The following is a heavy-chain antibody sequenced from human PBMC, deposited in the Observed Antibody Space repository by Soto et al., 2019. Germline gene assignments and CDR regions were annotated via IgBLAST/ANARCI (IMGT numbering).Heavy chain of an antibody. CDR3: AREGYDYVWGSYRDYFDY. D-gene: IGHD3-16*02. CDR1: GGSISSSNW. Sequence: SETLSLTCAVSGGSISSSNWWSWVRQPPGKGLEWIGEIYHSGSTNYNPSLKSRVTISVDKSKNQFSLKLSSVTAADTAVYYCAREGYDYVWGSYRDYFDYWGQGTLVTVSS. J-gene: IGHJ4*02. V-gene: IGHV4-4*02. CDR2: IYHSGST.